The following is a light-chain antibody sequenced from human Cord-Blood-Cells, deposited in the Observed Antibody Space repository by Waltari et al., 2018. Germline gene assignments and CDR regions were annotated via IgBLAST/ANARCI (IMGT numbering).Light chain of an antibody. J-gene: IGLJ1*01. V-gene: IGLV2-14*01. Sequence: QSALTQPASVSGSPGQSITISCTGTSSDVGGYNYVSWYQQHPGKAPKLISYDVSNRPSGVSNRFSGSKSGNTASLTISGLQAEDEADYYCSSYTSSSTLVFGTGTKVTVL. CDR2: DVS. CDR3: SSYTSSSTLV. CDR1: SSDVGGYNY.